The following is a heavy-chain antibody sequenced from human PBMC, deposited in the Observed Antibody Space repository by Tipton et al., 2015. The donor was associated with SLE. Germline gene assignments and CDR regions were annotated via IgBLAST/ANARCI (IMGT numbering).Heavy chain of an antibody. CDR2: IYTSGST. Sequence: TLSLTCTVSGGSISSGSYYWSWIRQPAGKGLEWIGYIYTSGSTNYNPSLKSRVTILIDTSKNQFSLRLSSVTAADTAVYYCARVYFWHAFDIWGQGTMVTVSS. V-gene: IGHV4-61*09. J-gene: IGHJ3*02. D-gene: IGHD3-3*01. CDR3: ARVYFWHAFDI. CDR1: GGSISSGSYY.